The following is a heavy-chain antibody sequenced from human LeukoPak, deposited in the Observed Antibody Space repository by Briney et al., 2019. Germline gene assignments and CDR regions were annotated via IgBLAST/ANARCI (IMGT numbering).Heavy chain of an antibody. CDR3: TRGAGWLLDY. CDR1: GFSNNSHW. D-gene: IGHD5-12*01. J-gene: IGHJ4*02. CDR2: INQDESVQ. Sequence: PGGSLRLSCAASGFSNNSHWMSWVRQAPGKGLEWVAIINQDESVQHYVDSMRGRFTISRDNAKNSLYLQMNSLRDEDTAIYYCTRGAGWLLDYWGQGTLVTVSS. V-gene: IGHV3-7*01.